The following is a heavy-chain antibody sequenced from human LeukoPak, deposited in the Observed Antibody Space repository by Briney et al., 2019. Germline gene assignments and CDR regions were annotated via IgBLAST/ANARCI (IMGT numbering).Heavy chain of an antibody. V-gene: IGHV3-9*01. CDR3: AKGAHIVATDTYYFDY. J-gene: IGHJ4*02. D-gene: IGHD5-12*01. CDR2: ISWNSGSI. Sequence: QPGGSLRLSCAASGFTFDDYAMHWVRQAPGKGLEWVSGISWNSGSIGYADSVKGRFTISRDNAKNSLYLQMNSLRAEDTALYYCAKGAHIVATDTYYFDYWGQGTLVTVSS. CDR1: GFTFDDYA.